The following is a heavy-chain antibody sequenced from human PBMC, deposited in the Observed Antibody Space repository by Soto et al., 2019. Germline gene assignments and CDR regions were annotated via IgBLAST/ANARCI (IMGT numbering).Heavy chain of an antibody. J-gene: IGHJ6*02. D-gene: IGHD4-17*01. CDR2: IYYSGTT. Sequence: QVQLQESGPGLVKPSQTLALTCTVSGGSISSGGYYWSWIRQHPGKGLEWIGYIYYSGTTNYNPSLKSRVTISIDTSKNQFSLKLSSVTAADTAVYYCAREEGAVTTGGYYYYSGVDVWGQGTTVTVSS. CDR3: AREEGAVTTGGYYYYSGVDV. V-gene: IGHV4-31*03. CDR1: GGSISSGGYY.